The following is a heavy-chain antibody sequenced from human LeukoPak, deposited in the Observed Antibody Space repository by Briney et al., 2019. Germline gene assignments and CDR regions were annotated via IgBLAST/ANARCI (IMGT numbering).Heavy chain of an antibody. D-gene: IGHD3-22*01. Sequence: PGGSLRLSCAASGFTFSSYSMNWVRQAPGKRLEWVSSISSSSSYIFYADSVKGRFTISRDNAKNSLYLQMNSLRAEDTAVYYCARDRSDYYDSSGYYRGELDYWGQGTLVTVSS. CDR2: ISSSSSYI. V-gene: IGHV3-21*01. CDR3: ARDRSDYYDSSGYYRGELDY. CDR1: GFTFSSYS. J-gene: IGHJ4*02.